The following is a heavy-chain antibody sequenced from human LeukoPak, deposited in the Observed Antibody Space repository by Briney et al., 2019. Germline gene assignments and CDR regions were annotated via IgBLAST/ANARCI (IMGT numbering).Heavy chain of an antibody. CDR2: IWYDGSNK. J-gene: IGHJ4*02. CDR1: GFTFSSYG. D-gene: IGHD6-13*01. CDR3: AREKIAAGAADY. Sequence: PGRSLRLSCAASGFTFSSYGMHWVRQAPGKGLEWVAVIWYDGSNKYYADSVKGRFTISRDNFKNTLYLQMNSLRAEDTAVYYCAREKIAAGAADYWGQGTLVTVSS. V-gene: IGHV3-33*01.